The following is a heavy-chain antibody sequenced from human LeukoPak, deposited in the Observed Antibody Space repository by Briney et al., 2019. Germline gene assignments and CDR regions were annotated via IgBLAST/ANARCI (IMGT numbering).Heavy chain of an antibody. J-gene: IGHJ4*02. CDR1: GFTVSSSY. D-gene: IGHD5-12*01. Sequence: GRSLRPSCAASGFTVSSSYMSWVRQAPGKGLEWVSVIYSGGSTYYADSVKGRFTISRHISENTLYLQMHSLGPEDTAVYYCARGCGSGYDPFDYWGQGTLVTVSS. CDR2: IYSGGST. CDR3: ARGCGSGYDPFDY. V-gene: IGHV3-53*04.